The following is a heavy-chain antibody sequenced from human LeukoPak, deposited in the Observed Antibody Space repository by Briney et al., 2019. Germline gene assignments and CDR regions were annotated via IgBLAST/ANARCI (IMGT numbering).Heavy chain of an antibody. V-gene: IGHV7-4-1*02. D-gene: IGHD2-15*01. CDR2: INTNTGNP. CDR1: GYTFTGYY. J-gene: IGHJ6*03. CDR3: ARDRADDIVVVVAANPDYYYYYMDV. Sequence: ASVRVSRKASGYTFTGYYVHWVRQAPGQGLEWMGWINTNTGNPTYAQGFTGRFVFSLDTSVSTAYLQISSLKAEDTAVYYCARDRADDIVVVVAANPDYYYYYMDVWGKGTTVTVSS.